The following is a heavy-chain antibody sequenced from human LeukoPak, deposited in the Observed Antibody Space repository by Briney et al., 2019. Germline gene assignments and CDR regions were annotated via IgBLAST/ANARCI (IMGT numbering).Heavy chain of an antibody. J-gene: IGHJ4*02. CDR1: GFTFGDYT. CDR3: SRDQTPYY. CDR2: IGSKIYGRTP. Sequence: GGSLRLSCTASGFTFGDYTMTWVRQAPGKGLEWVGFIGSKIYGRTPEHAASVKGRFTISRDDSHGIAYLQMNSLITEATAVYYCSRDQTPYYWGQGTLVTVSS. V-gene: IGHV3-49*04.